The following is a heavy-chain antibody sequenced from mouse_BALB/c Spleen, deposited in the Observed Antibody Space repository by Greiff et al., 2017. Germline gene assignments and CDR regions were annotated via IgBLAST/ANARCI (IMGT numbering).Heavy chain of an antibody. CDR3: ARERGFTTATLYYYAMDY. J-gene: IGHJ4*01. Sequence: VQLQQSGPELVKPGASVRISCKASGYTFTSYYIHWVKQRPGQGLEWIGWIYPGNVNTKYNEKFKGKATLTADKSSSTAYMQLSSLTSEDSAVYFCARERGFTTATLYYYAMDYWGQGTSVTVSA. CDR2: IYPGNVNT. CDR1: GYTFTSYY. V-gene: IGHV1S56*01. D-gene: IGHD1-2*01.